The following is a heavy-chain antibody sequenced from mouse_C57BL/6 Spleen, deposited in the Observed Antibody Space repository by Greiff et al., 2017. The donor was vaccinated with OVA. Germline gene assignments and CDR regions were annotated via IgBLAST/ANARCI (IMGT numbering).Heavy chain of an antibody. V-gene: IGHV3-6*01. CDR3: AITTVVARYYAMDY. Sequence: ESGPGLVKPSQSLSLTCSVTGYSITSGYYWNWIRQFPGNKLEWMGYISYDGSNNYNPSLKNRISITRDTSKNQFFLKLNSVTTEDTASYYCAITTVVARYYAMDYWGQGTSVTVSS. J-gene: IGHJ4*01. CDR2: ISYDGSN. CDR1: GYSITSGYY. D-gene: IGHD1-1*01.